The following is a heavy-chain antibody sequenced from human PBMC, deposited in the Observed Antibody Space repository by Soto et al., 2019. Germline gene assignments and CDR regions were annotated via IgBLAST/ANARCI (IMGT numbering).Heavy chain of an antibody. D-gene: IGHD1-1*01. V-gene: IGHV1-18*01. Sequence: QVHLVQSGDEVKKPGASVKDSCKCSGYTFTSYGITWVRQAPGQGLEWMGWISAHNGNTNYAQKLQGRVTVTRDTSTSTAYMELRSLRSDDSAVYYCARGRYGDYWGQGALVTVSS. CDR3: ARGRYGDY. CDR2: ISAHNGNT. CDR1: GYTFTSYG. J-gene: IGHJ4*02.